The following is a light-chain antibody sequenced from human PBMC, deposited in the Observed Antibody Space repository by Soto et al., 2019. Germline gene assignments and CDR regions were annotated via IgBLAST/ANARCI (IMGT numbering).Light chain of an antibody. CDR2: GAS. J-gene: IGKJ5*01. CDR3: QQYENSPIT. CDR1: QSVSSSY. Sequence: TQSPCTLSLSPGERATLSCRASQSVSSSYLAWYQQKPGQAPRLLIYGASSRATGIPDRFSGTGSETDFTLTINRLEPEDFAVYYCQQYENSPITFGQGTRLEI. V-gene: IGKV3-20*01.